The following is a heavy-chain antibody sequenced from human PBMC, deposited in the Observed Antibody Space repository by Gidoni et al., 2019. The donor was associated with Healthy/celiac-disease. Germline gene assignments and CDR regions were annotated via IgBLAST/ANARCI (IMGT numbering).Heavy chain of an antibody. CDR3: ARDPMTTVTYGWFDP. CDR1: GYTFTSYA. Sequence: QVQLVQSGAEVKKPGASVKVSCKASGYTFTSYAMHWVRQAPGQRLEWMGWINAGNGNTKYSQKFQGRVTITRDTSASTAYMELSSLRSEDTAVYYCARDPMTTVTYGWFDPWGQGTLVTVSS. CDR2: INAGNGNT. J-gene: IGHJ5*02. V-gene: IGHV1-3*01. D-gene: IGHD4-17*01.